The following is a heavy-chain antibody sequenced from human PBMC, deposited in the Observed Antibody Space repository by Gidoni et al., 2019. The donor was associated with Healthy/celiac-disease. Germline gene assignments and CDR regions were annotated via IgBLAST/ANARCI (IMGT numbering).Heavy chain of an antibody. CDR2: ISYDGSNK. CDR1: GFTFSSYA. J-gene: IGHJ6*02. D-gene: IGHD4-17*01. CDR3: AREATVTTFYYYGMDV. V-gene: IGHV3-30-3*01. Sequence: QVQLVESGGGVVQPGRSLRLSCAASGFTFSSYAMHWVRQAPGTGLEWVAVISYDGSNKYYADSVKGRFTISRDNSKNTLYLQMNSLRAEDTAVYYCAREATVTTFYYYGMDVWGQGTTVTVSS.